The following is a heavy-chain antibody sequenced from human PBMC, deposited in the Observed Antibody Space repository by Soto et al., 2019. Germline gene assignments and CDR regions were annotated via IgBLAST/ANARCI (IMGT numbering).Heavy chain of an antibody. D-gene: IGHD2-21*01. CDR2: IFHGGGT. Sequence: QVQLQESGPGLVKPSGTLSLTCVVSGGSIINNNWWTWVRQPPGRGLEWIGEIFHGGGTNYNPSLKSRVTMSLDRSKNQFSLDLSFVTAADTAVYYCARSAPMWFSMDVWGRGTTVTVSS. CDR1: GGSIINNNW. J-gene: IGHJ6*02. CDR3: ARSAPMWFSMDV. V-gene: IGHV4-4*02.